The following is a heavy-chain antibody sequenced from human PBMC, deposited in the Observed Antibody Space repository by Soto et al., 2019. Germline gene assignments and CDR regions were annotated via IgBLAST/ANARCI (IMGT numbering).Heavy chain of an antibody. CDR3: AREGSYWNDVGPD. Sequence: PGGSLRLSCAASGFTFSTYTMNWVRQAPGMGLEWVSSISSTSSYIYYADSVKGRFTISRDNAKNSLYLQMNSLRAEDTAVYYCAREGSYWNDVGPDWGQGTLVTVSS. V-gene: IGHV3-21*01. D-gene: IGHD1-1*01. CDR2: ISSTSSYI. J-gene: IGHJ4*02. CDR1: GFTFSTYT.